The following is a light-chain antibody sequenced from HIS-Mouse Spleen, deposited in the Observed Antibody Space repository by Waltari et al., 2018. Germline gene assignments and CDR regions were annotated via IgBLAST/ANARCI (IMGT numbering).Light chain of an antibody. CDR1: SRDVGGYNY. J-gene: IGLJ2*01. Sequence: QSALTQPASVSGSPGQSITISCTGTSRDVGGYNYVSWYQQHPGKAPKLMIYEVSNRPSGVSNRFSGSKSGNTASLTISGLQAEDEADYYCSSYTSSSPYVVFG. V-gene: IGLV2-14*01. CDR3: SSYTSSSPYVV. CDR2: EVS.